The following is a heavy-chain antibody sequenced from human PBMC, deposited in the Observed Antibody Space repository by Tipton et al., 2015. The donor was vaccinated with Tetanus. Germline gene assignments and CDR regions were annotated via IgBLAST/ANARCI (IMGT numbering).Heavy chain of an antibody. Sequence: SLRLSCAASGFTVSSNYMSWVRQAPGKGLEWVSSISSSSSYIYYADSVKGRFTISRDNAKNSLYLQMNSLRAEDTAVYYCARENGGYDYYYYYGMDVWGQGTTITVSS. CDR1: GFTVSSNY. D-gene: IGHD5-12*01. J-gene: IGHJ6*02. V-gene: IGHV3-21*01. CDR2: ISSSSSYI. CDR3: ARENGGYDYYYYYGMDV.